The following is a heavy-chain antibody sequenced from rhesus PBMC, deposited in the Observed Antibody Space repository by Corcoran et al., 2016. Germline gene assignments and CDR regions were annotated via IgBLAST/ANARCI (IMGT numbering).Heavy chain of an antibody. CDR2: ISGSSGST. Sequence: QVQLQESGPGLVKPSETLSLTCAVSGGSISSSNWWSWIRQPPGKGLEWIGYISGSSGSTYYNPSLKSRVSISTNTSKNQCSLKLSSVTAADTAVYYCARDRGGSRYFDYWGQGVLVTVSS. CDR1: GGSISSSNW. CDR3: ARDRGGSRYFDY. D-gene: IGHD6-25*01. J-gene: IGHJ4*01. V-gene: IGHV4-65*01.